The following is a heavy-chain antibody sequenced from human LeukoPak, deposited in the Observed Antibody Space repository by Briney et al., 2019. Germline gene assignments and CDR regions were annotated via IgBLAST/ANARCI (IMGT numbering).Heavy chain of an antibody. D-gene: IGHD6-13*01. CDR3: ARDPAAAGNVDY. J-gene: IGHJ4*02. CDR1: GYTFTSYG. Sequence: ASVKVSCKTSGYTFTSYGVSWVRQAPGQGLEWMGWISPYSADTSYAQKFQGRVTVTTDTSTSTAYMELRGLRPDDTAVYYCARDPAAAGNVDYWGQGTLVTVSP. V-gene: IGHV1-18*01. CDR2: ISPYSADT.